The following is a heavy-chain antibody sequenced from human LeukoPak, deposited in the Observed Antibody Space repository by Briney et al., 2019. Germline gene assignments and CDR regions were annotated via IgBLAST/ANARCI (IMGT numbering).Heavy chain of an antibody. CDR3: AKDLYYYDSSGYYY. V-gene: IGHV3-30*02. Sequence: GGSLRLSCAASGFTFSAYGMHWVRQAPGKGLEWVSFIRYHSTDEYYADSVKGRFTISRDDSKSMLYLQLNSLRPEDTAVYYCAKDLYYYDSSGYYYWGQGTLVTVSS. CDR2: IRYHSTDE. D-gene: IGHD3-22*01. J-gene: IGHJ4*02. CDR1: GFTFSAYG.